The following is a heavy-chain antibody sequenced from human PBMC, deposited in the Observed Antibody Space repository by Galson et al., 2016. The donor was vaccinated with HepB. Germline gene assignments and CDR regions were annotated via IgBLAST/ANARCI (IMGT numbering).Heavy chain of an antibody. Sequence: SLRLSCAVSGFTFGDYYMSWIRQAPGKGLEWLSYITNSGRSTSYADSVKGRFTISRDNAKNSLYLEMNGLRAEDTAVYYCARKSRGNYFTFDYWGQGTLVTVSS. CDR1: GFTFGDYY. V-gene: IGHV3-11*01. CDR3: ARKSRGNYFTFDY. J-gene: IGHJ4*02. CDR2: ITNSGRST. D-gene: IGHD2/OR15-2a*01.